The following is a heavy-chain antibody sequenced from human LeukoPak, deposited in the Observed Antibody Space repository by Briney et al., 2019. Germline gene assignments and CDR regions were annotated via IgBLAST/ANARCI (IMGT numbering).Heavy chain of an antibody. D-gene: IGHD3-10*01. CDR2: INHSGST. V-gene: IGHV4-34*01. J-gene: IGHJ6*03. Sequence: RTSETLSLTCAVYGGSFSGYYWSWIRQPPGKGLEWIGEINHSGSTNYNPSLKSRVTISVDTSRNQFSLKLSSVTAADTAVYYCARVTYYGSGSYYNDYYYYMDVWGKGTTVTVSS. CDR3: ARVTYYGSGSYYNDYYYYMDV. CDR1: GGSFSGYY.